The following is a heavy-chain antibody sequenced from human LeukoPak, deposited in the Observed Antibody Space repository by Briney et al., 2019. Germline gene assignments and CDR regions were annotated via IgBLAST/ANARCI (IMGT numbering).Heavy chain of an antibody. V-gene: IGHV4-34*01. CDR1: GFTFSSYS. CDR2: INHSGST. Sequence: GSLRLSCAASGFTFSSYSMNWIRQPPGKGLEWIGEINHSGSTNYNPSLKSRVTISVDTSKNQFSLKLSSVTAADTAVYYCARDVEMATIMWGQGTLVTVSS. CDR3: ARDVEMATIM. D-gene: IGHD5-24*01. J-gene: IGHJ4*02.